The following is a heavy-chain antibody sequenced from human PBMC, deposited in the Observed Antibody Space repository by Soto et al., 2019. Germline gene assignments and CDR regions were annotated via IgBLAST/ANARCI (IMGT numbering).Heavy chain of an antibody. Sequence: ASVKVSCKASGYTFTSYGISWVRQAPGQGLEWMGWISAYNGNTNYAQKLQGRVTMTTDTSTSTPYMELGSLRSDDTAVYYCARDAVPSYYYYYYMDVWGTGTTVTVSS. V-gene: IGHV1-18*01. D-gene: IGHD1-1*01. CDR1: GYTFTSYG. CDR2: ISAYNGNT. J-gene: IGHJ6*03. CDR3: ARDAVPSYYYYYYMDV.